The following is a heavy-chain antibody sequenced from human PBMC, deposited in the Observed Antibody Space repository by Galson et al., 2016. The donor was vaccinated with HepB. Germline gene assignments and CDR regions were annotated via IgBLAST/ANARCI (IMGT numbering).Heavy chain of an antibody. J-gene: IGHJ6*02. CDR2: IIPIFGTA. CDR3: ARRDYYGSGSFRDYYGMDA. CDR1: GGTFSSYA. V-gene: IGHV1-69*13. Sequence: SVKVSCKASGGTFSSYAISWVRQAPGQGLEWMGGIIPIFGTANYAQTFQDRVTIIADESTSTSYMELSSLRSDDTAVYYCARRDYYGSGSFRDYYGMDAWGQGTTVTVSS. D-gene: IGHD3-10*01.